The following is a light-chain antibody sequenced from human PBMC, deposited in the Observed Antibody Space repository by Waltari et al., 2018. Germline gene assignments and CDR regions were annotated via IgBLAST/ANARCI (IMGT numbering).Light chain of an antibody. CDR3: QQYGSSSH. CDR1: QNINKW. CDR2: KSS. V-gene: IGKV1-5*03. J-gene: IGKJ5*01. Sequence: DIQMTQSPSTPSASVGDRVTITCRASQNINKWFAWYQQKPGQAPKLLIYKSSNLQTGVPSRFSGSGSGTEFTLTINSLQPDDFATYYCQQYGSSSHFGQGTRLEIK.